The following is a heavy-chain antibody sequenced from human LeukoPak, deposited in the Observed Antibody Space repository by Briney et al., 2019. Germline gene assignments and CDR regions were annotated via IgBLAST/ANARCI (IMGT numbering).Heavy chain of an antibody. D-gene: IGHD1-26*01. J-gene: IGHJ4*02. Sequence: GGSLRLSCAASGFTFSSYAMSWVRQAPGKGLEWVSAISGSGGSTYYADSVKGRFTISRDNAKNSLYLQMNSLRAEDTAVYYCARLSGRYYSGRDYWGQGTLVTVSS. CDR2: ISGSGGST. V-gene: IGHV3-23*01. CDR3: ARLSGRYYSGRDY. CDR1: GFTFSSYA.